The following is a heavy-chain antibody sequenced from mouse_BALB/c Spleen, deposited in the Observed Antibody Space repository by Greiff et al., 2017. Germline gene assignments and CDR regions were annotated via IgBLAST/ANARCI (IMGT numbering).Heavy chain of an antibody. J-gene: IGHJ4*01. V-gene: IGHV5-12-2*01. CDR2: ISNGGGST. Sequence: DVMLVESGGGLVQPGGSLKLSCAASGFTFSSYTMSWVRQTPEKRLEWVAYISNGGGSTYYPDTVKGRFTISRDNAKNTLYLQMSSLKSEDTAMYYCARHPGYYGSSYPDYYAMGNWGQGTSVTVSS. CDR3: ARHPGYYGSSYPDYYAMGN. D-gene: IGHD1-1*01. CDR1: GFTFSSYT.